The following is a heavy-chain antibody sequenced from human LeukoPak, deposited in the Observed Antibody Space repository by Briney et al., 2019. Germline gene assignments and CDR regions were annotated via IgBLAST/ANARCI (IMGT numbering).Heavy chain of an antibody. Sequence: GGSLRLSCAASGFTFSSYAMHWVRQAPGKGLEWVAVISYDGSNKYYADSVKGRFTISRDNSKNTLYLQMNSLKTEDTAVYYCTRPSYDSSVSGVVYWGQGTPVTVSS. V-gene: IGHV3-30-3*01. J-gene: IGHJ4*02. D-gene: IGHD3-22*01. CDR2: ISYDGSNK. CDR3: TRPSYDSSVSGVVY. CDR1: GFTFSSYA.